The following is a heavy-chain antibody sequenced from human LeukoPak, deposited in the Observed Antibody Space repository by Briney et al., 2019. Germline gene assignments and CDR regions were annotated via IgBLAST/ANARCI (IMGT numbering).Heavy chain of an antibody. CDR1: GFTFSSYS. CDR3: AKDQSDYYDSSGLDY. V-gene: IGHV3-21*01. Sequence: GGSLRLSCAASGFTFSSYSMNWVRQAPGKGLEWVSSISSSSSYIYYADSVKGRFTISRDNAKNSLYLQMNSLRAEDTAVYYCAKDQSDYYDSSGLDYWGQGTLVTVSS. J-gene: IGHJ4*02. CDR2: ISSSSSYI. D-gene: IGHD3-22*01.